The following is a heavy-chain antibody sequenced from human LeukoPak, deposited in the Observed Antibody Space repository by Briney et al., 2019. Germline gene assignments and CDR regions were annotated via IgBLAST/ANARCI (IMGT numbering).Heavy chain of an antibody. V-gene: IGHV3-30-3*01. J-gene: IGHJ4*02. D-gene: IGHD6-13*01. CDR2: ISSDGSSK. CDR1: GFTFSSHV. CDR3: ARGYSSSWYYFDY. Sequence: GGSLRLSCAASGFTFSSHVMHWVRQAPGKGLEWVAVISSDGSSKYYADSVKGRFTISRDNSKNTLYLQMNSLRAEDTAVYYCARGYSSSWYYFDYWGQGTLVTVSS.